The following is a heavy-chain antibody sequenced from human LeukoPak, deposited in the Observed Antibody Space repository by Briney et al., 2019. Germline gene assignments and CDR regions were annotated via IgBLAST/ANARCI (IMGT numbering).Heavy chain of an antibody. D-gene: IGHD6-13*01. CDR2: IRYDGSNK. V-gene: IGHV3-30*02. CDR1: GFTFSSYS. CDR3: ARDSDSWYFDY. J-gene: IGHJ4*02. Sequence: GGSLRLSCAVSGFTFSSYSIHWVRHAPGKGLGWVAFIRYDGSNKYHADSVKGRFTISRDNSKNTVYLQMNSLRAEDTAVYYCARDSDSWYFDYWGQGTLVTVSS.